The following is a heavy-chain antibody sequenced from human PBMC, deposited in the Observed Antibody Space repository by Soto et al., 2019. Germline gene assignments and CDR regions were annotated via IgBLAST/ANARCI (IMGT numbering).Heavy chain of an antibody. CDR1: GFIFSKYA. CDR3: EKGDYYDSSGHLDY. CDR2: ITGSGGTT. D-gene: IGHD3-22*01. J-gene: IGHJ4*02. V-gene: IGHV3-23*01. Sequence: GGSLRLSCAASGFIFSKYAMNWVRQAPGKGLEWVSGITGSGGTTYYADSVKGRFTISRDNSKNTLYLRMNSLRAEDTAVYYCEKGDYYDSSGHLDYWGQGILVTVS.